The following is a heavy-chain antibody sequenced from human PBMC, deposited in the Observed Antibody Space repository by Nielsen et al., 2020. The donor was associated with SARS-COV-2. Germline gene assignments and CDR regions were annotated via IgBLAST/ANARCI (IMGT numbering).Heavy chain of an antibody. J-gene: IGHJ6*02. CDR2: INHSGST. D-gene: IGHD3-10*01. V-gene: IGHV4-34*01. CDR3: ARGRYYYGSGSYYNGYYYYYGMDV. Sequence: RQAPGKGLEWIGEINHSGSTNYNPSLKSRVTISVDTSKNQFSLKLSSVTAADTAVYYCARGRYYYGSGSYYNGYYYYYGMDVWGQGTTVTV.